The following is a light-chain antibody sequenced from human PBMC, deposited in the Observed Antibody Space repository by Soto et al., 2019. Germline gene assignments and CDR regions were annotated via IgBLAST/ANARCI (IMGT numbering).Light chain of an antibody. Sequence: EIVLTQSPGTLSLSPGERATLSCRASQSVSSSYLAWYQQKPGQAPRLLIYGASSRATGIPDRFSGSGSGTDFTLTISRLEPEDFAVYYYQQYGSSPPITFGQGTLLEIK. V-gene: IGKV3-20*01. J-gene: IGKJ5*01. CDR3: QQYGSSPPIT. CDR2: GAS. CDR1: QSVSSSY.